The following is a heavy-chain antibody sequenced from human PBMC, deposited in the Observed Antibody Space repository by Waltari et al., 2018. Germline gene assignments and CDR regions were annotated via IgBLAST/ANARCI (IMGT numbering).Heavy chain of an antibody. CDR1: GFNLITYS. CDR2: ISSISTYI. D-gene: IGHD2-2*01. V-gene: IGHV3-21*06. J-gene: IGHJ4*02. Sequence: AASGFNLITYSMNWVRQAPGKGPEWVSSISSISTYIYYADSVKGRFTISRDNAKNSLFLQMDSLRAEDTAVYYCATSITSHIASHFDNWGLGALVTVSS. CDR3: ATSITSHIASHFDN.